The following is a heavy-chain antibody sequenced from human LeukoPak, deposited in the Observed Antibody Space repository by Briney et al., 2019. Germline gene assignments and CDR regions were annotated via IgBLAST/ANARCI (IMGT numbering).Heavy chain of an antibody. V-gene: IGHV3-23*01. CDR2: INPTADRT. J-gene: IGHJ4*02. Sequence: GGSLRLSCAASGFSFTSCAMQWVRQAPGKGLEWVSTINPTADRTYYADSVTGRFTISRDNSKNTVYLQMNGLRAEDTAVYYCARRKIQGMEYFDYWGQGTLVTVSS. CDR1: GFSFTSCA. CDR3: ARRKIQGMEYFDY. D-gene: IGHD3-3*01.